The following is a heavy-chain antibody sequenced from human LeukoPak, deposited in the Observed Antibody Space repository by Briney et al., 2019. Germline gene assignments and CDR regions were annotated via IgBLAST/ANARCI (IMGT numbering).Heavy chain of an antibody. Sequence: SETLSLTCAVSGGSISSSNWWSWARQPPGKGLEWIGEIYHSGSTNYNPSLKSRVTISVDKSKNQFSLKLSSVTAADTAVYYCARFTPQGYGWGGYNRFDPWGQGTPVTVSS. D-gene: IGHD3-16*01. CDR3: ARFTPQGYGWGGYNRFDP. J-gene: IGHJ5*02. V-gene: IGHV4-4*02. CDR1: GGSISSSNW. CDR2: IYHSGST.